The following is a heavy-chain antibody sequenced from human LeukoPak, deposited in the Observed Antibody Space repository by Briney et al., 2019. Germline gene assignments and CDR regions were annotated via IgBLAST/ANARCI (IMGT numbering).Heavy chain of an antibody. CDR3: ASNPYYYGSGSYYSPKGVYNWFDP. CDR2: IIPIFGTA. J-gene: IGHJ5*02. Sequence: SVKVSCKATGDTFSSYAISWVRQAPGQGLEWMGGIIPIFGTANYAQKFQGRVTITTDESTSTAYMELSSLRSEDTAVYYCASNPYYYGSGSYYSPKGVYNWFDPWGQGTLVTVSS. CDR1: GDTFSSYA. V-gene: IGHV1-69*05. D-gene: IGHD3-10*01.